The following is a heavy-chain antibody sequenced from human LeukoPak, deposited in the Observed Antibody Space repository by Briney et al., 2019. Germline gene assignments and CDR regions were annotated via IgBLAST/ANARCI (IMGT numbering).Heavy chain of an antibody. D-gene: IGHD6-19*01. J-gene: IGHJ4*02. CDR3: ARCSSGSYRDY. Sequence: ASETLSLTCAVYGGSFSGYYWSWIRQPPGKGLEWIGEINHSGSTNYNPSLKSRVTISVDTSKNQFSLKLSSVTAADTAVYYCARCSSGSYRDYWGQGTLVTVSS. CDR1: GGSFSGYY. CDR2: INHSGST. V-gene: IGHV4-34*01.